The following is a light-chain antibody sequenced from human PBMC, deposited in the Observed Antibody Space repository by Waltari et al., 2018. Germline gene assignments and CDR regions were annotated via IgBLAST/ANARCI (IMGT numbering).Light chain of an antibody. V-gene: IGKV4-1*01. J-gene: IGKJ2*01. CDR2: WAS. Sequence: DIVMTQSPDSLSVSLGERATINCKSSQSVLYTSNYHNYLAWYQQKPGQPPKLLLYWASTRESEVPDRFSGSGSGTDFTLSISTLQAEDVAVYYCQQYYSAPYTFGQGTRLEIK. CDR3: QQYYSAPYT. CDR1: QSVLYTSNYHNY.